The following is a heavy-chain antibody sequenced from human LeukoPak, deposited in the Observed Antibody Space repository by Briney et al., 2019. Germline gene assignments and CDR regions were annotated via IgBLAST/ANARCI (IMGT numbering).Heavy chain of an antibody. D-gene: IGHD6-13*01. CDR2: IYYSGST. J-gene: IGHJ4*02. CDR1: GGSISSSY. CDR3: ARQNYSSSLFDY. V-gene: IGHV4-59*08. Sequence: SETLSLTCTVSGGSISSSYWSWIRQFPGKGLEWIGYIYYSGSTSYNPSLKSRVSISVDMSKNQFSLKLSSVTAADTAVYYCARQNYSSSLFDYWGQGTLVTVSS.